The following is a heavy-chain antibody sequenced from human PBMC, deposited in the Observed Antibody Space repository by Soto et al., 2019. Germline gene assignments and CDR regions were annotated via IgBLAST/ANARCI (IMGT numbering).Heavy chain of an antibody. Sequence: GGSLRLSCAASGFTFSSYAMSWVRQAPGKGLEWVSAISGSGGSTYYADSVKGRFTISRDNSKNTLYLQMNSLRAEDPAVYYCAKDKGGDIVVVPAAMFDYWGQGTLVTVSS. CDR1: GFTFSSYA. J-gene: IGHJ4*02. V-gene: IGHV3-23*01. CDR2: ISGSGGST. D-gene: IGHD2-2*01. CDR3: AKDKGGDIVVVPAAMFDY.